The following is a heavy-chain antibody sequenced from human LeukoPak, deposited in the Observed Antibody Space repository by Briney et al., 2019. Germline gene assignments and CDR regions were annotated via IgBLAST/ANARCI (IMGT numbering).Heavy chain of an antibody. CDR3: ARDLAVAGTRTFDY. J-gene: IGHJ4*02. D-gene: IGHD6-19*01. Sequence: PGGSLRLSCAVSGFTFRSFEMNWVRQTPGKGLEWISYISSSGSTIYYADSVKGRFTISRDTAKNSLYLQMNSLRAEDTAVYYCARDLAVAGTRTFDYWGQGTLVTVSS. V-gene: IGHV3-48*03. CDR1: GFTFRSFE. CDR2: ISSSGSTI.